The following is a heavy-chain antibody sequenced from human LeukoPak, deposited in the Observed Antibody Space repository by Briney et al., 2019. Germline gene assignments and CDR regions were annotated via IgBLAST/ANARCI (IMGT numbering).Heavy chain of an antibody. CDR1: GISFSSHG. CDR2: IWYDGSNI. Sequence: PGTSLRLSCVASGISFSSHGMHWVRQAPGKGLEWVAVIWYDGSNIWYADSVKGRFTISRDNSKNTLYLQMNSLRAEDTALYYCARARNDYDSNGFSLLEYWGQGTLVTVSS. J-gene: IGHJ4*02. D-gene: IGHD3-22*01. CDR3: ARARNDYDSNGFSLLEY. V-gene: IGHV3-33*01.